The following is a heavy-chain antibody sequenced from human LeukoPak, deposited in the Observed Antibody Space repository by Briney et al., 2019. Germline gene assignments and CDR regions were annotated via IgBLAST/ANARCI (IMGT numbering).Heavy chain of an antibody. J-gene: IGHJ6*03. D-gene: IGHD3-3*01. V-gene: IGHV1-18*03. Sequence: ASVKVSCKASGYTFTSYGITWVRQAPGQGLEWMGWISAYNAYTYYAQKLQGRVTITRDTSASTAYMELSSLRSEDMAVYYCARARYETRIWPKSRYDYYHYMDVWGKGTTVTVSS. CDR2: ISAYNAYT. CDR3: ARARYETRIWPKSRYDYYHYMDV. CDR1: GYTFTSYG.